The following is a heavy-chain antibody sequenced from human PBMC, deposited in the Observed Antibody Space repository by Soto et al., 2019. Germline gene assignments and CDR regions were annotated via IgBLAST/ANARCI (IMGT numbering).Heavy chain of an antibody. J-gene: IGHJ5*02. Sequence: SETLSLTCTVSGGSINSGDYYWTWVRQPPGKGLEWIGYIYYDGNSQHNPSLKSRVTMSIYTSKNQFSLNLSSVTAADTAVYYCARDRRWLPLWPNGWFDLWGQGTQVTVSS. V-gene: IGHV4-30-4*01. CDR3: ARDRRWLPLWPNGWFDL. CDR1: GGSINSGDYY. D-gene: IGHD5-12*01. CDR2: IYYDGNS.